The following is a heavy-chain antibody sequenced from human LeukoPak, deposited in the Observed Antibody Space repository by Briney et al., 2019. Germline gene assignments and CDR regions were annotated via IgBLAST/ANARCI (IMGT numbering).Heavy chain of an antibody. J-gene: IGHJ6*03. Sequence: GASLKISSKGSGSCFTSYWIGGARRLPGKGIEWMGIIYPGDSNTRYSPSLQGQVTISADKSSSTAYLQWSRLKASDTAMYYCARSYGSGSRYNYYYMDVWGKGTTVTVSS. V-gene: IGHV5-51*01. D-gene: IGHD3-10*01. CDR2: IYPGDSNT. CDR1: GSCFTSYW. CDR3: ARSYGSGSRYNYYYMDV.